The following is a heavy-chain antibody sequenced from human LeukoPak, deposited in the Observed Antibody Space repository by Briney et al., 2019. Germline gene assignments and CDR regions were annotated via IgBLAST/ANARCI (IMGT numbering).Heavy chain of an antibody. CDR2: ISPYNGNT. D-gene: IGHD1-26*01. CDR3: ARHSGTYGGNWFDP. V-gene: IGHV1-18*01. J-gene: IGHJ5*02. CDR1: GYTFTNYG. Sequence: ASVKVSCKASGYTFTNYGISWVRQAPGQGLEWMGWISPYNGNTNSAPNLQARVTMTTDTSTSTAYMELRSLRSDDTAVYYCARHSGTYGGNWFDPWGQGTLVTVSS.